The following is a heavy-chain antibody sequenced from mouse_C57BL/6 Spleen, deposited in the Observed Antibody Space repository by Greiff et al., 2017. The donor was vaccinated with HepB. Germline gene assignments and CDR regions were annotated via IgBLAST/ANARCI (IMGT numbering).Heavy chain of an antibody. CDR3: ARGGGSTLDWFAY. V-gene: IGHV5-4*01. D-gene: IGHD1-1*01. J-gene: IGHJ3*01. Sequence: FTISRDNAKNNLYLQMSHLKSEDTAMYYCARGGGSTLDWFAYWGQGTLVTVSA.